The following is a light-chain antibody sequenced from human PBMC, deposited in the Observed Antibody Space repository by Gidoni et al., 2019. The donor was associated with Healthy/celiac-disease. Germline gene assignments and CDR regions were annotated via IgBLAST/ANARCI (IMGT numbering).Light chain of an antibody. CDR2: DAS. V-gene: IGKV3-11*01. CDR3: QQRSNGPVT. CDR1: QSVSSY. Sequence: EIVFTQSPATLSLSPGERAILSCMTSQSVSSYLAWYQQKPGQAPRLLIYDASNRATGIPARFSGSGSGTDFTLTISRIEPEDFAVYYSQQRSNGPVTFGPGTKVDIK. J-gene: IGKJ3*01.